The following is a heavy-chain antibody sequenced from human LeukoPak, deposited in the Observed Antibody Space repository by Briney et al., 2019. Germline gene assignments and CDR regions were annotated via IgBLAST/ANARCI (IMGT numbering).Heavy chain of an antibody. J-gene: IGHJ4*02. CDR3: ARGRDYYGSGRPPDY. V-gene: IGHV4-30-2*01. CDR1: GGSISSGGYS. CDR2: IYHSGST. Sequence: PSETLSLTCAVSGGSISSGGYSWSWIRQPPGKGLEWIGYIYHSGSTYYNPSRKSRVTISVDRTKNQSSLQLSSVTAAATAVYYCARGRDYYGSGRPPDYWGQGTLVTVSS. D-gene: IGHD3-10*01.